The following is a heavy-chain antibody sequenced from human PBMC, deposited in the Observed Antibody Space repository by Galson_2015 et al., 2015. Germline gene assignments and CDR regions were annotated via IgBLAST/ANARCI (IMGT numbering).Heavy chain of an antibody. Sequence: TLSLTCTVSGGSISSGSYYWSWIRQPAGKGLEWIGRIYTSGSTNYNPSLKSRVTISVDTSKNQFSLKLSSVTAADTAVYYCARNAVAATIGYYYGMDVWGQGTTVTVSS. D-gene: IGHD2-15*01. CDR1: GGSISSGSYY. J-gene: IGHJ6*02. CDR3: ARNAVAATIGYYYGMDV. CDR2: IYTSGST. V-gene: IGHV4-61*02.